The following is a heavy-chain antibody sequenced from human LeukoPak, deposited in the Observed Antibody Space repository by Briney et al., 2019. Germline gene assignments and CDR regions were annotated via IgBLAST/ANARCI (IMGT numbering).Heavy chain of an antibody. Sequence: PGGSLRLSCAASGFTFSSYSMNWVRQAPGKGLEWVSSISSSSSYIYYADSVKGRFTISRDNAKNSLYLQMNSLRAEDTAVYYCARDLSNYYDSSGYVGWGQGTLVTVSS. CDR1: GFTFSSYS. V-gene: IGHV3-21*01. CDR2: ISSSSSYI. D-gene: IGHD3-22*01. CDR3: ARDLSNYYDSSGYVG. J-gene: IGHJ4*02.